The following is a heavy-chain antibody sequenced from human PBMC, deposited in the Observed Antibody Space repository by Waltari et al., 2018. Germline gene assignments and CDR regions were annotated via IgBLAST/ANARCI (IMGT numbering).Heavy chain of an antibody. V-gene: IGHV3-74*01. CDR1: GFSGSSNY. CDR3: TRDWRHMAFDY. D-gene: IGHD1-1*01. J-gene: IGHJ4*02. CDR2: IDGDGTTT. Sequence: EVQLVESGGGLIQPGGSLRLSCAASGFSGSSNYMSWVRQAPGEGLLGVSRIDGDGTTTTYADSVKGRFTISRDNAKNTVYLDMSSLRVEDTAVYFCTRDWRHMAFDYWGQGTRVTVSS.